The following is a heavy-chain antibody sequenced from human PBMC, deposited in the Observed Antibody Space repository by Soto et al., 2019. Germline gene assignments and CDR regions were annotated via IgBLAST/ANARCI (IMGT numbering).Heavy chain of an antibody. V-gene: IGHV3-53*01. CDR3: ARELWGRTYYDNNGPMI. CDR1: GFPVSSSY. D-gene: IGHD3-22*01. CDR2: IYSGGFT. Sequence: GGSLRLSCAASGFPVSSSYISWVRQAPGKGLEWVSVIYSGGFTYYADSVKGRFTVSRDNSENTVYLQMNSLRVEDTALYYCARELWGRTYYDNNGPMIWGQGTLVTVSS. J-gene: IGHJ4*02.